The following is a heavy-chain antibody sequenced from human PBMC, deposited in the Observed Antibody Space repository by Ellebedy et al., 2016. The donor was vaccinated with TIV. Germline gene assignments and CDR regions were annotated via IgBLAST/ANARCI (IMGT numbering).Heavy chain of an antibody. CDR2: MKYDEIES. V-gene: IGHV3-7*04. J-gene: IGHJ3*01. CDR1: GFSFSRYW. D-gene: IGHD5-24*01. CDR3: VRDTVAVPDGNTFDF. Sequence: PGGSLRLSCAASGFSFSRYWTGWIRQPPGKGLEWVAHMKYDEIESYYANSVKGRFTISRDNARNSLYLQMRSLRVDDTAMYYCVRDTVAVPDGNTFDFWGQGTMVSVS.